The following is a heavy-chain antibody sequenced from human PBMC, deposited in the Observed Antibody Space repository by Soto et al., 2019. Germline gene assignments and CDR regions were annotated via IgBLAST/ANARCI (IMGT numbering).Heavy chain of an antibody. J-gene: IGHJ5*02. Sequence: LGLSCAASGFTFSDYYMSWIRQAPGKGLEWVSYISSSSSYTNYADSVKGRFTISRDNAKNSLYLQMNSLRAEDTAVYYCARDLKYSSFYCFYPWGQGGLVTVFS. V-gene: IGHV3-11*06. D-gene: IGHD6-6*01. CDR2: ISSSSSYT. CDR3: ARDLKYSSFYCFYP. CDR1: GFTFSDYY.